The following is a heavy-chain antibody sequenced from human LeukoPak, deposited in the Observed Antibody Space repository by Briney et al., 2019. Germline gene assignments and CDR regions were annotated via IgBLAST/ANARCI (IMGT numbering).Heavy chain of an antibody. CDR2: ISTSGGSS. CDR1: EFTFSSYA. Sequence: GGSLRLSCAASEFTFSSYAMSWVRQAPGKGLEWVSGISTSGGSSSYADSVKGRFTISRDNPRNTLYMQMNSLRAEDTALYYCAIMHPYYDGSGYWVQWGQGTLVTVSS. J-gene: IGHJ4*02. D-gene: IGHD3-22*01. CDR3: AIMHPYYDGSGYWVQ. V-gene: IGHV3-23*01.